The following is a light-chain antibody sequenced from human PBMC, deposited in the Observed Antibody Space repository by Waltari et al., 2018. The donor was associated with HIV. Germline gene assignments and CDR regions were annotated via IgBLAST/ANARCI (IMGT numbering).Light chain of an antibody. CDR3: LQYYTIPRT. CDR2: WAS. CDR1: HSVLSSYNNNNN. V-gene: IGKV4-1*01. J-gene: IGKJ1*01. Sequence: DIVMTQSQDPLAVSLGERATTNCKSSHSVLSSYNNNNNLAWFQQQPGRPPERLISWASTREAGVPDRFSGSGAGTDFTRTIISLQAEDVAVYDCLQYYTIPRTFGQGTTVEIK.